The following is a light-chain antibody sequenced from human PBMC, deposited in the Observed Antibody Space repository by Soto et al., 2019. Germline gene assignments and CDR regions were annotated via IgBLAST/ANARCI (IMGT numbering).Light chain of an antibody. CDR1: QTVSSFY. J-gene: IGKJ5*01. V-gene: IGKV3-15*01. Sequence: EIVLTQSPGTLSLSPGERATLSCRASQTVSSFYLAWYQQKPGQAPRLLIYGAFTRATDIPVRFSGSGSGTEFTLTISSLQSEDFAVYYCQQYNHWPITFGQGTRLEIK. CDR2: GAF. CDR3: QQYNHWPIT.